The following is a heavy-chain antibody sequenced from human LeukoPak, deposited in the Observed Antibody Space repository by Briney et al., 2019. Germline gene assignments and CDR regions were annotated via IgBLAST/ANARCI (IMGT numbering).Heavy chain of an antibody. CDR2: ISGSGGST. V-gene: IGHV3-23*01. Sequence: GESLRLSCAASGFTFSSYAMSWVRQAPGKGLEWVSAISGSGGSTYYADSVKGRFTISRDNAKNSLYLQMNSLRAEDTAVYYCASDGDPYYFDYWGQGTLVTVSS. CDR1: GFTFSSYA. D-gene: IGHD2-21*02. CDR3: ASDGDPYYFDY. J-gene: IGHJ4*02.